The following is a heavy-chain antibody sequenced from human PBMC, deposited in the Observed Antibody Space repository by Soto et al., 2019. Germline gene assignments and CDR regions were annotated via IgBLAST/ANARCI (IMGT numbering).Heavy chain of an antibody. V-gene: IGHV1-2*04. CDR3: ARADGIAAAGPEGGYYYYYGMDV. J-gene: IGHJ6*02. Sequence: ASVKVSCKASGYTFTGYYMHWVRQAPGQGLEWMGWINPNSGGTNYAQKFQGWVTMTRDTSISTAYMELSRLRSDDTAVYYCARADGIAAAGPEGGYYYYYGMDVWGQGTTVTVSS. D-gene: IGHD6-13*01. CDR2: INPNSGGT. CDR1: GYTFTGYY.